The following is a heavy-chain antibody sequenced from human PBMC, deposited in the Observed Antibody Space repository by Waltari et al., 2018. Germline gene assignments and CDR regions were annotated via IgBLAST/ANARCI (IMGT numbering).Heavy chain of an antibody. CDR1: GFTFSSYW. Sequence: EVQLVESGGGLVQPGGSLRLSCAAPGFTFSSYWMPWVRPAPGKGLVWVSRINSDGSSTSYADSVKGRFTISRDNAKNTLYLQMNSLRAEDTAVYYCARDRGFVGATLLDYWGQGTLVTVSS. D-gene: IGHD1-26*01. V-gene: IGHV3-74*01. J-gene: IGHJ4*02. CDR3: ARDRGFVGATLLDY. CDR2: INSDGSST.